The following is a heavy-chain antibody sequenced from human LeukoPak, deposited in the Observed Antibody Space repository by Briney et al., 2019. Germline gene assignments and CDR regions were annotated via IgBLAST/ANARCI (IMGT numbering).Heavy chain of an antibody. CDR1: GFTVSSNY. V-gene: IGHV3-66*01. CDR3: ARGGPSSSWCGYYYYGMDV. J-gene: IGHJ6*02. Sequence: GGSLRLSCAASGFTVSSNYMSWVRQAPGKGLEWVSVIYSGGSTYYADSVKGRFTISRDNSKNTLYLQMNSLRAEDTAVYYCARGGPSSSWCGYYYYGMDVWGQGTTVTVSS. D-gene: IGHD6-13*01. CDR2: IYSGGST.